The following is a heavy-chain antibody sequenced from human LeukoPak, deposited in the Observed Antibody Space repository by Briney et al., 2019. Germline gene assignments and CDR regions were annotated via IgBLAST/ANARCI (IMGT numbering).Heavy chain of an antibody. V-gene: IGHV4-38-2*02. CDR3: ARLSTTVTFFDY. J-gene: IGHJ4*02. CDR1: GYSISSDYY. Sequence: SETLSLTCTVSGYSISSDYYWGWIRQPPGKGLEWIGSIYHSGSTYYNPSLKSRVTISVDTSKNQFSLKLSSVAAADTAVYYCARLSTTVTFFDYWGQGTLVTVSS. D-gene: IGHD4-17*01. CDR2: IYHSGST.